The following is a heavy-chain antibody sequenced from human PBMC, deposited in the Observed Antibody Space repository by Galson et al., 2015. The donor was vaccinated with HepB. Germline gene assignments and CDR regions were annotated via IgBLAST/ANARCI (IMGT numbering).Heavy chain of an antibody. CDR3: AKDPSDSTSWYYFDA. CDR1: GLMFPNYA. Sequence: SLRLSCAASGLMFPNYAMTWVRQAPGKGLEWVSSISGNAGTTYYADSVKGRFTISRDNSKDMLFLQMNSLKVEDTAVYYCAKDPSDSTSWYYFDAWGQGTPVPVSS. D-gene: IGHD6-13*01. CDR2: ISGNAGTT. V-gene: IGHV3-23*01. J-gene: IGHJ4*02.